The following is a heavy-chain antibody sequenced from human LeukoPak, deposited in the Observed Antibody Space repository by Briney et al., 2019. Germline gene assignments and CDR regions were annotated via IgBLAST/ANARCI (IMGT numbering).Heavy chain of an antibody. CDR3: AREGAFGELLDGKYDY. CDR2: ISAYNGNT. J-gene: IGHJ4*02. V-gene: IGHV1-18*01. D-gene: IGHD3-10*01. CDR1: GYTFTSYG. Sequence: ASVKVSCKASGYTFTSYGISWVRQAPGQGLEWMGWISAYNGNTNYAQKLQGRVTMTTDTSTSTAYMELRSLRSDDTAVYYCAREGAFGELLDGKYDYWGQGTLVTVSS.